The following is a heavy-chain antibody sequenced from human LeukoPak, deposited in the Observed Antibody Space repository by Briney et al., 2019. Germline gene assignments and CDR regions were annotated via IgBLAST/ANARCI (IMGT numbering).Heavy chain of an antibody. D-gene: IGHD3-10*01. Sequence: SETLSLTCTVSGGSISSGDYYWSWIRQPPGKGLEWIGYIYYSGSTYYNPSLKSRVTISVDTSKNQFSLKLSSVTAADTAVYYCARVWYGPGSYYIYYFDYWGQGTLVTVSS. CDR1: GGSISSGDYY. V-gene: IGHV4-30-4*01. J-gene: IGHJ4*02. CDR3: ARVWYGPGSYYIYYFDY. CDR2: IYYSGST.